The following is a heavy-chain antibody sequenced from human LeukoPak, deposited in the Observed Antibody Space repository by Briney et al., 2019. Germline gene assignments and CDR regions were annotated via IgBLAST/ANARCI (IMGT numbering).Heavy chain of an antibody. CDR2: ISYDGSNK. V-gene: IGHV3-30*18. CDR1: GFTFSSYG. Sequence: GGSLRLSCAASGFTFSSYGMHWVRQAPGKGLEWVAVISYDGSNKYYADSVKGRFTISRDNSKNTLYLQMNSLRAEDTAVYYCAKFYGSGSRGLDYWGQGTLVTVSP. D-gene: IGHD3-10*01. J-gene: IGHJ4*02. CDR3: AKFYGSGSRGLDY.